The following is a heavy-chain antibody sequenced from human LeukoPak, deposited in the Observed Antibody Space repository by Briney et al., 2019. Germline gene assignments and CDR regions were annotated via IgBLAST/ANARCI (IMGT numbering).Heavy chain of an antibody. V-gene: IGHV3-48*03. J-gene: IGHJ3*02. CDR1: GFSLSSYE. Sequence: GGSLRLSCEASGFSLSSYEMNWVRQAPGKGLGWVSHISSRGSTIYYADSVKGRFTISRDNAKNSLYLQMNSLRAEDTAVYYCARVGWVLRYAFDIWGQGTMVNVSS. D-gene: IGHD3-16*01. CDR2: ISSRGSTI. CDR3: ARVGWVLRYAFDI.